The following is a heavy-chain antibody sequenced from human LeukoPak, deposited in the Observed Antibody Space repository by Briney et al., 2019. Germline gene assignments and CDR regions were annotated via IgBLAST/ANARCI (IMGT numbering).Heavy chain of an antibody. V-gene: IGHV1-46*01. CDR2: INPSGGST. J-gene: IGHJ4*02. Sequence: ASVRVSCKASGYTFTSHYMHWVRQAPGQGLEWMGIINPSGGSTSYAQKFQGRVTMTRDTSTSTVYMELSSLRSEDTAVYYCAREGYCSGGSCSFFDYWGQGTLVTVSS. CDR1: GYTFTSHY. CDR3: AREGYCSGGSCSFFDY. D-gene: IGHD2-15*01.